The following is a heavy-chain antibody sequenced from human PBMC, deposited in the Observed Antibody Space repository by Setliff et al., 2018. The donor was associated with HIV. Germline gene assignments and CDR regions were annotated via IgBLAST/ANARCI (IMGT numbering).Heavy chain of an antibody. CDR3: ARGGYSYGFGRHRAYFQY. J-gene: IGHJ1*01. V-gene: IGHV4-34*01. CDR2: INHSGGT. Sequence: PSETLSLTCAVYGGSFSPYYWSWIRQTPGKGLEWIGEINHSGGTNYNPSLKSRVTMSVDTSKNQFSLKLSSVTAADTAVFYCARGGYSYGFGRHRAYFQYWGQGTQVTVSS. D-gene: IGHD5-18*01. CDR1: GGSFSPYY.